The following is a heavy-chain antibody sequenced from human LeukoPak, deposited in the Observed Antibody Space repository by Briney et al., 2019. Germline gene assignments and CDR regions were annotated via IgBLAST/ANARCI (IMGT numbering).Heavy chain of an antibody. CDR2: INPNSGGT. Sequence: ASVTVSCTASGYTFTGYYMHWVRQAPGQGLEWMGWINPNSGGTNYAQKFQGRVTMTRDTSISTAYMELSRLRSDDTAVYYCARVLRYCSGGNCYSGGLGYMDVWGKGTTVTISS. CDR1: GYTFTGYY. D-gene: IGHD2-15*01. V-gene: IGHV1-2*02. J-gene: IGHJ6*03. CDR3: ARVLRYCSGGNCYSGGLGYMDV.